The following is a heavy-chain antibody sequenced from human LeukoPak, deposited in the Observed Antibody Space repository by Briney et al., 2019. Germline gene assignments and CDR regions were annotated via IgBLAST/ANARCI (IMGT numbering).Heavy chain of an antibody. J-gene: IGHJ4*02. V-gene: IGHV3-7*01. CDR1: GFTFRGFW. Sequence: GGSLRLSCAASGFTFRGFWMTWVRQAPGKGLEGVANINQDGSEKYYVASVKGRFTISRDNAKHSLYLQMNSLRPEDTALYYCARERDYYDSSGYYTPYFDYWGQGNLVTVSS. D-gene: IGHD3-22*01. CDR2: INQDGSEK. CDR3: ARERDYYDSSGYYTPYFDY.